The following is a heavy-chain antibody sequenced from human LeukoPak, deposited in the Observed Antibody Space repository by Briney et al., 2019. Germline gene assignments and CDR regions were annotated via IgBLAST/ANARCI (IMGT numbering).Heavy chain of an antibody. CDR3: ARRGYSGYDFYYFDY. V-gene: IGHV4-39*01. J-gene: IGHJ4*02. CDR2: IYYSGST. D-gene: IGHD5-12*01. CDR1: GGSISSYY. Sequence: SETLSLTCTVSGGSISSYYWGWIRQPPGKGLEWIGSIYYSGSTYYNPSLKSRVTISVDTSKNQFSLKLSSVTAADTAVYYCARRGYSGYDFYYFDYWGQGTLVTVSS.